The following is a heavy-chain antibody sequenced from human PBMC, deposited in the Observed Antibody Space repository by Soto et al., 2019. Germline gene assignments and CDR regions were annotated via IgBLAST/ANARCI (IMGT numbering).Heavy chain of an antibody. Sequence: SETLSLTCTVSGGSISSYYWSRIRQPPWKGLEWIGYIYYSGITNYNPSLKSRVTISVDTSKNQFSLKLSSVTAADTAVYYCARGSGSGSSFYYYGMDVWGQGP. CDR3: ARGSGSGSSFYYYGMDV. CDR1: GGSISSYY. D-gene: IGHD3-10*01. J-gene: IGHJ6*02. CDR2: IYYSGIT. V-gene: IGHV4-59*01.